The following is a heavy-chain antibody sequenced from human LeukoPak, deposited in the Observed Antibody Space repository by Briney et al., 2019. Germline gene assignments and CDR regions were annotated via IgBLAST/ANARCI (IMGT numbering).Heavy chain of an antibody. Sequence: PSETLSLTCAVYGGSFSGYYGSWIRQPPGKGLEWIGEINHSGSTNYNPSLKSRVTISVDTSKNQFSLKLSSVTAADTAVYYCARGVNRRYYYDSSWGQGTLVTVSS. J-gene: IGHJ4*02. V-gene: IGHV4-34*01. CDR2: INHSGST. D-gene: IGHD3-22*01. CDR3: ARGVNRRYYYDSS. CDR1: GGSFSGYY.